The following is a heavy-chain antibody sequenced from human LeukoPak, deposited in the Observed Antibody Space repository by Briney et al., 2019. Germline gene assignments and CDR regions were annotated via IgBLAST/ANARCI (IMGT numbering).Heavy chain of an antibody. CDR3: ARGSGSGSDRRGYYYYGMDV. D-gene: IGHD3-10*01. Sequence: SETLSLTCTVYRVSFSGYYWNWIRQPPGKGLEWIGEINHSGSTKYNPSLKSRVTISVDTSKNQFSLKLSSVTAADTAVYYCARGSGSGSDRRGYYYYGMDVWGQGTTVTVSS. CDR2: INHSGST. J-gene: IGHJ6*02. CDR1: RVSFSGYY. V-gene: IGHV4-34*01.